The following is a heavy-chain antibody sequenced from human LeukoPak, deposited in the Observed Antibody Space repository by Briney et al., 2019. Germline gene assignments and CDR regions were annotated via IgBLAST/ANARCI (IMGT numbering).Heavy chain of an antibody. V-gene: IGHV3-21*01. CDR1: RFIFSSYE. CDR2: ISSSSSYI. CDR3: ARVRYCSSTSCYRPDSFYFDY. D-gene: IGHD2-2*02. Sequence: PGGSLRLSCAASRFIFSSYEMNWVRQAPGKGLERVSSISSSSSYIYYADSVKGRFTISRDNAKNSLYLQMNSMRAEDTAVYYCARVRYCSSTSCYRPDSFYFDYWGQGTLVTVSS. J-gene: IGHJ4*02.